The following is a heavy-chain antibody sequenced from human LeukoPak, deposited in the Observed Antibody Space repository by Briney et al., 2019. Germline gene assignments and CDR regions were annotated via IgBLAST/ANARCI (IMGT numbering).Heavy chain of an antibody. D-gene: IGHD6-19*01. Sequence: PGGSLRLSCAASGFTFSNAWMSWVRQAPGKGLEWVSLIYSGGTTYYADSVKGRFTISRDNSKNTLYLQMNSLRAEDTAVYYCARGSGSLDYWGQGTLVTVSS. J-gene: IGHJ4*02. CDR3: ARGSGSLDY. V-gene: IGHV3-53*01. CDR1: GFTFSNAW. CDR2: IYSGGTT.